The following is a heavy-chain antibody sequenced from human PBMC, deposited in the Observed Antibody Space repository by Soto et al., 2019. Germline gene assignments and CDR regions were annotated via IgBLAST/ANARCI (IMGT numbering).Heavy chain of an antibody. CDR2: IWFDGSNK. CDR3: ASDYGSGSYRAYYFDY. CDR1: GFTFRNYG. Sequence: ESGGGVVQPGRSLRLSCAASGFTFRNYGMHWVRQAPGKGLEWVAVIWFDGSNKYYADSVKGRFTISRDNSKNTLYLQMNSLRAEDTAVYYCASDYGSGSYRAYYFDYWGQGTLVTVSS. D-gene: IGHD3-10*01. V-gene: IGHV3-33*01. J-gene: IGHJ4*02.